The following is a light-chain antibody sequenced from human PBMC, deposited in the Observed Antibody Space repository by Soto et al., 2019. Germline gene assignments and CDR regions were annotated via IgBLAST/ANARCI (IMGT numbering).Light chain of an antibody. CDR3: HLYGASPPT. Sequence: EVALTQSPGTLSLSPGERATLSCRASQSVSSSDLAWYQQKPGQAPRLLDSGASGRATGIPDRFSASGSGTDFTLTISRLEPEDSAVFYCHLYGASPPTFGQGTKVDIK. CDR1: QSVSSSD. CDR2: GAS. V-gene: IGKV3-20*01. J-gene: IGKJ1*01.